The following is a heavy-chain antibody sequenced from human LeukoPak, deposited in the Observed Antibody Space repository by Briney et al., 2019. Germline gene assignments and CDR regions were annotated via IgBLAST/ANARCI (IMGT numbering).Heavy chain of an antibody. CDR1: GGSISNYY. CDR2: RKQIGSEQ. V-gene: IGHV3-7*01. D-gene: IGHD1-20*01. Sequence: ETLSLTCTVSGGSISNYYWSWIRQPPGKGLEWVASRKQIGSEQYYVDSVKGRFAISRDNAKNSLYLQMNSLRAEDTAVYYCARERLTGDAFDIWGQGTMVTVSS. J-gene: IGHJ3*02. CDR3: ARERLTGDAFDI.